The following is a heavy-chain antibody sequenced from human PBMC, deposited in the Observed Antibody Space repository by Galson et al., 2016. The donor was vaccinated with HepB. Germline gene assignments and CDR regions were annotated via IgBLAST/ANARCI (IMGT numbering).Heavy chain of an antibody. J-gene: IGHJ4*02. CDR1: GGSFSAYQ. V-gene: IGHV4-34*01. CDR2: INHSGTT. D-gene: IGHD6-19*01. Sequence: LSLTCAVNGGSFSAYQWSWIRQAPGKGLEWIGEINHSGTTNYNPTLTGRVTMSMDTSKNQLSLKLSSVTAADTAVYFCARKRGGWLYFDYWGQGTLVTVSS. CDR3: ARKRGGWLYFDY.